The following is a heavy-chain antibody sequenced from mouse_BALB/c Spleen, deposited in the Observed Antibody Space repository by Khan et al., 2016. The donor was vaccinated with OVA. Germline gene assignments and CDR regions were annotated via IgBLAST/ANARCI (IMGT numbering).Heavy chain of an antibody. CDR2: INYSGST. D-gene: IGHD1-2*01. V-gene: IGHV3-8*02. Sequence: VQLKESGSSLVKPSQTLSLTCSVTGDSITSGYWNWIRKFPGNKLEYMGYINYSGSTYFNPSLKSRISITRDTSKNQYSLQLNSVTTEDTATYYCARYNGFYYFDYWGQGTTLTVSS. CDR3: ARYNGFYYFDY. J-gene: IGHJ2*01. CDR1: GDSITSGY.